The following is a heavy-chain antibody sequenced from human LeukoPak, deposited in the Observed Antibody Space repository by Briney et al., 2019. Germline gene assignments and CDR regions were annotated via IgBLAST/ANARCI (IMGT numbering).Heavy chain of an antibody. V-gene: IGHV3-11*06. D-gene: IGHD5-12*01. J-gene: IGHJ2*01. CDR1: GFTFSDYY. CDR2: ITSSSSYT. Sequence: PGGSLRLSCAASGFTFSDYYMSWIRQAPGKGLEWVSYITSSSSYTNYAESVKGRFTISRDNAKTSLYLQMNSLRAEDTAVYYCARGPVDRLATSTWYFDLWGRGTLVTVSS. CDR3: ARGPVDRLATSTWYFDL.